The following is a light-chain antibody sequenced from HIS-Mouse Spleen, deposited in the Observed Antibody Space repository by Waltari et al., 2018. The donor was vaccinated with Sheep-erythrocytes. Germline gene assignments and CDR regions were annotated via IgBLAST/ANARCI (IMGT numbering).Light chain of an antibody. CDR2: QDS. CDR3: QAWDSSTVV. V-gene: IGLV3-1*01. Sequence: YDLNQPVSVSLSPGQTATLASSVEKSGKKYACWYYQKPGQSPVRVIYQDSKRPSGITERFSGSNSGNTATLTISGTQAMDEADYYCQAWDSSTVVFGGGTKLTVL. CDR1: KSGKKY. J-gene: IGLJ2*01.